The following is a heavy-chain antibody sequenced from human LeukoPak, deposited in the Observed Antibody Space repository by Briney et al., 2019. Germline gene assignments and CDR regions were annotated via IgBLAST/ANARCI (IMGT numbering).Heavy chain of an antibody. CDR2: IYSGGST. CDR3: ARDSWYVGGAFDI. V-gene: IGHV3-53*01. CDR1: GFTVSSNY. J-gene: IGHJ3*02. D-gene: IGHD1-26*01. Sequence: GGSLRLSCAASGFTVSSNYMSWVRQAPGKGLEWVSIIYSGGSTYYADSVKGRFTISRDNSKNTLYLQMNSLRAEDTAVYYCARDSWYVGGAFDIWGQGTMVTVSS.